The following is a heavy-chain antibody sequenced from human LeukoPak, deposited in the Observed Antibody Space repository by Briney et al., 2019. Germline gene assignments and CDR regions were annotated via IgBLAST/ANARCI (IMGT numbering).Heavy chain of an antibody. CDR1: GGTFSSYA. CDR3: ARAKLDDCGGVCDQYFQH. V-gene: IGHV1-69*04. J-gene: IGHJ1*01. Sequence: SVKVSCKASGGTFSSYAISWVRQAPGQGLEWMGRIIPILGIANYAQKFQGRVTITADKSTSTAYMELSSLRSDDTAVYYCARAKLDDCGGVCDQYFQHWGQGTLVTVSS. CDR2: IIPILGIA. D-gene: IGHD2-21*02.